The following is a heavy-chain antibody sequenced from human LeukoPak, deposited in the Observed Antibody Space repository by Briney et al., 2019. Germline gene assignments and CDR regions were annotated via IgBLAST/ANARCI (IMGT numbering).Heavy chain of an antibody. CDR3: AKGYYEIHDAFDI. CDR2: ISYDGRNK. Sequence: GGSLRLSCAVSGFTFSTYAMHWVRQAPGKGLEWVAFISYDGRNKYYADSVKGRFTISRDNSKNTLFLQMNSLRAEDTAVYYRAKGYYEIHDAFDIWGQGTMVTVSS. CDR1: GFTFSTYA. V-gene: IGHV3-30*04. D-gene: IGHD3-9*01. J-gene: IGHJ3*02.